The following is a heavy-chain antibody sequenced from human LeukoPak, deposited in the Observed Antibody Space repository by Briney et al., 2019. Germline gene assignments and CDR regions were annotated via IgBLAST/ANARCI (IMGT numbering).Heavy chain of an antibody. CDR1: GYTFTSYD. J-gene: IGHJ4*02. CDR2: INPNSGGT. V-gene: IGHV1-2*02. CDR3: ARPQYSSSWYEGDY. Sequence: ASVKVSCKASGYTFTSYDINWVRQAPGQGLEWMGWINPNSGGTNYAQKFQGRVTMTRDTSISTAYMELSRLRSDDTAVYYCARPQYSSSWYEGDYWGQGTLVTVSS. D-gene: IGHD6-13*01.